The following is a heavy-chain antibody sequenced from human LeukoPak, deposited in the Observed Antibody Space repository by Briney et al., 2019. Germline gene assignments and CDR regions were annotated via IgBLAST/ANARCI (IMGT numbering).Heavy chain of an antibody. CDR3: ARDLGARLDY. J-gene: IGHJ4*02. CDR1: GFTFSSYA. V-gene: IGHV3-30-3*01. Sequence: GGSLRLSCAASGFTFSSYAMHWVRQAPGRGLEWVAVISYDGSNKYYADSVKGRFIISRDNSKNTLYLQMNSLRAEDTAVYYCARDLGARLDYWGQGTLVTVSS. D-gene: IGHD4/OR15-4a*01. CDR2: ISYDGSNK.